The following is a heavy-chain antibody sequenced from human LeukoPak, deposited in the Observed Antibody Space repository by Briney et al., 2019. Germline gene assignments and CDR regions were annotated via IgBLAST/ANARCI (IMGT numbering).Heavy chain of an antibody. V-gene: IGHV3-21*01. J-gene: IGHJ4*02. CDR2: ISSSSSYI. CDR1: GFTFSSYS. Sequence: PGGSLRLSCAAPGFTFSSYSMNWVRQAPGKGLEWVSSISSSSSYIYYADSVKGRFTISRDNAKNSLYLQMNSLRAEDTAVYYCASGPGIAVAGDFDYWGQGTLVTVSS. CDR3: ASGPGIAVAGDFDY. D-gene: IGHD6-19*01.